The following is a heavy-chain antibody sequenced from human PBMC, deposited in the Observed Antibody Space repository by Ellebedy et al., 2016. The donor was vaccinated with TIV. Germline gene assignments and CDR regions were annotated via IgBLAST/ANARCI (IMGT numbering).Heavy chain of an antibody. V-gene: IGHV3-53*01. J-gene: IGHJ6*02. Sequence: GESLKISCAASGFTVSTNYMSWVRQAPGKGLEWVSVTYSGGSTYYADSAKGRFTISRDNSKNTLYLQINSLRAEDTAVYYCARTQGSSYSYGLDVWGQGTTVTVSS. CDR3: ARTQGSSYSYGLDV. D-gene: IGHD2-2*01. CDR2: TYSGGST. CDR1: GFTVSTNY.